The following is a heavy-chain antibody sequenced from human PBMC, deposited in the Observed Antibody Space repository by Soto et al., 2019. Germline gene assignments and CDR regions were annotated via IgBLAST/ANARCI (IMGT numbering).Heavy chain of an antibody. Sequence: SETLSLTCTVSGGSISSSSYYWGWIRQPPGKGLEWIGSIYYSGSTYYNPSLKSRVTISVDTSKNQFSLKLSSVTAADTAVYYCARTRVSAYSGYDYYFDYWGQGTLVTVSS. CDR2: IYYSGST. D-gene: IGHD5-12*01. J-gene: IGHJ4*02. CDR3: ARTRVSAYSGYDYYFDY. CDR1: GGSISSSSYY. V-gene: IGHV4-39*01.